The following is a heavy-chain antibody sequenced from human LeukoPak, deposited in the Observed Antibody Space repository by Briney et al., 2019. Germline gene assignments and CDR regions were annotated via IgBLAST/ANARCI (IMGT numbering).Heavy chain of an antibody. V-gene: IGHV3-33*01. CDR1: GFTFSRYG. Sequence: GGSLRLSCAGSGFTFSRYGMHWVRQAPGKGLEWVALIRYDGNDHWYGDSAKGRSTISRDNSKDTVYLQMDSLRDEDTAVYYCARWGIAFDLWGRGTMVTVSS. CDR2: IRYDGNDH. J-gene: IGHJ3*01. CDR3: ARWGIAFDL. D-gene: IGHD6-13*01.